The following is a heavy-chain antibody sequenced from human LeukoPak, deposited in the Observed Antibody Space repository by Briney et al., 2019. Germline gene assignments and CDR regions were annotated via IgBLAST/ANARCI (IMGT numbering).Heavy chain of an antibody. J-gene: IGHJ3*02. Sequence: GGSLRLSCAASGFTFSSYSMNWVRQAPGKGLEWVSVIYSGGSTYYADSVKGRFTISRDNSKNTLYLQMNSLRAEDTAVYYCARAPGTGHDGLDIWGQGTTVTVSS. V-gene: IGHV3-53*01. CDR2: IYSGGST. CDR1: GFTFSSYS. D-gene: IGHD2-8*02. CDR3: ARAPGTGHDGLDI.